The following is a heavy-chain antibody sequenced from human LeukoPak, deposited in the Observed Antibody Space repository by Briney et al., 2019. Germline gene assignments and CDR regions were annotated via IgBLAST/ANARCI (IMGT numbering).Heavy chain of an antibody. CDR2: ISSTSTYI. J-gene: IGHJ4*02. D-gene: IGHD5-18*01. V-gene: IGHV3-21*01. CDR1: GFTFSNYK. CDR3: AIDPGTVDTPMVPVWDY. Sequence: GESLRLSCAASGFTFSNYKMNWVRQAPGRGLEWVSSISSTSTYIYYTDSVKGRFTISRDNAKNSLYMQMNSLRAEDTAVYYRAIDPGTVDTPMVPVWDYWGQGTVVTVSS.